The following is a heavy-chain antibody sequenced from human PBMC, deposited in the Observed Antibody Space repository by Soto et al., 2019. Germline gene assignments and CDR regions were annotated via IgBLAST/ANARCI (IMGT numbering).Heavy chain of an antibody. V-gene: IGHV1-24*01. J-gene: IGHJ4*02. CDR1: GYTLTELS. CDR2: FDPEDGET. Sequence: ASVKVSCKVSGYTLTELSMHWVRQAPGKGLEWMGGFDPEDGETIYAQKFQGRVTMTEDTSTDTAYMELSSLRSEDTAVYYCATGRYYYDSSGQKSAPFDYWGQGTLVTVSS. CDR3: ATGRYYYDSSGQKSAPFDY. D-gene: IGHD3-22*01.